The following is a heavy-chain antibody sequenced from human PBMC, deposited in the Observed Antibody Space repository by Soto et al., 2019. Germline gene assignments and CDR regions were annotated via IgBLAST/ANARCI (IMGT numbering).Heavy chain of an antibody. Sequence: GESLKISCKGSGYSFTNYWIGWVRQMPGRGLEWMGIIYPGDSDTRYNPSFEGQVTISADKSISTAYLQWSSLKASDTAIYYCASPWCSGDICYSGVDYGMDVWGQGTTVTVSS. V-gene: IGHV5-51*01. D-gene: IGHD2-15*01. CDR1: GYSFTNYW. J-gene: IGHJ6*02. CDR2: IYPGDSDT. CDR3: ASPWCSGDICYSGVDYGMDV.